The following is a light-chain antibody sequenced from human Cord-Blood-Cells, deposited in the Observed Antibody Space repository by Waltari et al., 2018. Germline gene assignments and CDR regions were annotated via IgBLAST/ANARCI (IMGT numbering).Light chain of an antibody. CDR1: QSVSSN. V-gene: IGKV3-15*01. CDR3: QQYNNWPRT. Sequence: EIVMTQSPATLSVSPGERATLSCRASQSVSSNLAWYQQKPGQAPRLLTYGASTRATGIPARFSGSGSGTEFTLTISSLQSEDFAVYYCQQYNNWPRTVGPGTKVDIK. J-gene: IGKJ3*01. CDR2: GAS.